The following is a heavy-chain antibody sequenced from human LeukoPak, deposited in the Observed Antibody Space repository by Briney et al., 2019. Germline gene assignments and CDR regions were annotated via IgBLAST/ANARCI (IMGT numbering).Heavy chain of an antibody. CDR3: TREGYYSDSSGYYKMNDY. CDR2: ISGSGGST. CDR1: GFTFSSYG. J-gene: IGHJ4*02. V-gene: IGHV3-23*01. D-gene: IGHD3-22*01. Sequence: PGGTLRLSCAASGFTFSSYGMSWVRQAPGKGLEWVSAISGSGGSTYYADSVKGRFTISRDNSKNTLYLQMNSLRVEDTAVYYCTREGYYSDSSGYYKMNDYWGQGTLVTVSS.